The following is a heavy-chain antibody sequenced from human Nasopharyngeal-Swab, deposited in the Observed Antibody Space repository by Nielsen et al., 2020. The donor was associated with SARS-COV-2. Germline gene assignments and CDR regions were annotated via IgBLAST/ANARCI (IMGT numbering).Heavy chain of an antibody. CDR2: IKQDGSEK. CDR1: GFTFSSYW. CDR3: ARDFDSWNDLDS. V-gene: IGHV3-7*03. Sequence: GESLKISCAASGFTFSSYWMSWVRQAPGKGLEWVANIKQDGSEKSYVDSVKGRFTISRDNTNNSLYLQMNSLRAEDTAIYYCARDFDSWNDLDSWGQGTLVSVSS. J-gene: IGHJ4*02. D-gene: IGHD1-20*01.